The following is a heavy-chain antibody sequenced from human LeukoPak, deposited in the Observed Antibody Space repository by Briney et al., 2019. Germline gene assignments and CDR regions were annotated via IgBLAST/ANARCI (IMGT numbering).Heavy chain of an antibody. Sequence: GGSLTLSCVASGFTFHTYWMSWVRQAPGKGLEWVANIKQDGSEKHYVDSAKGRFTITRDNAKNSLYVQMNSLRAEDTAGYYCARDQAYATSGYRPWAFDIWGQGTMVTVSS. D-gene: IGHD3-22*01. CDR1: GFTFHTYW. CDR2: IKQDGSEK. CDR3: ARDQAYATSGYRPWAFDI. V-gene: IGHV3-7*01. J-gene: IGHJ3*02.